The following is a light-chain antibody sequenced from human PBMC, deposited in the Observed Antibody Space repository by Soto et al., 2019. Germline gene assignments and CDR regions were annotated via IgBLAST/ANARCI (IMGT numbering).Light chain of an antibody. CDR1: SSDIGGHNY. CDR3: NSYTSSSTRV. V-gene: IGLV2-14*01. Sequence: QSALTQPASVSGSPGQSITISCTGTSSDIGGHNYVSWYQQHPGKAPKLMIYEVSNRPSGVSNRFSGSKSGNTASLTISGLQAEDEADYYCNSYTSSSTRVFGGGTKLTVL. J-gene: IGLJ3*02. CDR2: EVS.